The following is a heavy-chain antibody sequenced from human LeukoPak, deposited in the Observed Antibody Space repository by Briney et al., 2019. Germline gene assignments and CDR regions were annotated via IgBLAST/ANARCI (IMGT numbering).Heavy chain of an antibody. J-gene: IGHJ6*03. Sequence: GGSLRLSCAASGFTFSSYEMNWVRQAPGKGLEWVSYISHGVSTIYYADSVKGRFTISRDNSKNSLYLQMNSLRAEDTAVYNCAKGDFYGSGRDYYYYMDVWGKGTTVTISS. CDR1: GFTFSSYE. V-gene: IGHV3-48*03. CDR2: ISHGVSTI. D-gene: IGHD3-10*01. CDR3: AKGDFYGSGRDYYYYMDV.